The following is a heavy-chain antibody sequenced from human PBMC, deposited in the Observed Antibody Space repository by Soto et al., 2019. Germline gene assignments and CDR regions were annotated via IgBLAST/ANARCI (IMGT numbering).Heavy chain of an antibody. D-gene: IGHD1-26*01. CDR3: ARHPVSGSYASYYGMDV. Sequence: QVQLVQSGAEVKKPGSSVKVSCKASGGTSNSYAISWVRQAPGQGLEWMGGIIPIFGTADYAQKCQGRVTITADESTSTAYMELSRLRSEDTAVYYCARHPVSGSYASYYGMDVWGQGTTVTVSS. CDR1: GGTSNSYA. J-gene: IGHJ6*02. CDR2: IIPIFGTA. V-gene: IGHV1-69*12.